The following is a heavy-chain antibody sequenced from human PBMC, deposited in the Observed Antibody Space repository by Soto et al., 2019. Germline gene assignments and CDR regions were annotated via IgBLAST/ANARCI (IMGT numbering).Heavy chain of an antibody. D-gene: IGHD2-2*01. Sequence: SETLSLTCAVYGGSFSGYYWSWIRQPPGKGLEWIGEINHSGSTNYNPSLKSRVTISVDRSKNQFSLKLSSVTAADTAVYYCARDHYQNNEYDAFDIWGQGTMVT. CDR1: GGSFSGYY. CDR3: ARDHYQNNEYDAFDI. CDR2: INHSGST. J-gene: IGHJ3*02. V-gene: IGHV4-34*01.